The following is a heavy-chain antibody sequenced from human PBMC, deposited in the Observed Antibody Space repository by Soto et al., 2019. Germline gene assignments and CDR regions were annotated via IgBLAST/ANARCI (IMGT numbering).Heavy chain of an antibody. CDR1: GFTFTRSA. CDR2: IVVGSGNT. CDR3: AAFATTGDAFDI. V-gene: IGHV1-58*01. Sequence: SVKVSCKASGFTFTRSAVQWVRQARGQRPEWIGWIVVGSGNTNYAQKFQERVTITRDMSTSTAYMELSSLRSEDTAVYYCAAFATTGDAFDIWGQGTMVTVSS. J-gene: IGHJ3*02. D-gene: IGHD4-17*01.